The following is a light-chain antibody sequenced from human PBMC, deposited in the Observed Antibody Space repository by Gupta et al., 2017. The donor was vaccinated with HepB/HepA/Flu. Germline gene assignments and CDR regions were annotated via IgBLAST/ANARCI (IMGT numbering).Light chain of an antibody. Sequence: DVVLTQSPLSLPVTLGKPASIPCRSSQRRRNSDGNTYLNWFQHTPGQSPRRLIFKASNRDSGVPDRFSGSGSGSDFTLNISRGEAEDVAIYYCKQRIHCPYTFGQGTKMEIK. J-gene: IGKJ2*01. CDR1: QRRRNSDGNTY. V-gene: IGKV2-30*01. CDR3: KQRIHCPYT. CDR2: KAS.